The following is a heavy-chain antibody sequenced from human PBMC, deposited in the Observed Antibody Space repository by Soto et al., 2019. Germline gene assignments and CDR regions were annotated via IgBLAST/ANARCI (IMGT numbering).Heavy chain of an antibody. V-gene: IGHV1-69*13. Sequence: SVKVSCKASGGNFRRYAISWVRQAPGQGLEWMGGILPIFGSPSHAQKFRDRVTITADESTSTAYLELTSLTSEDTAIYYCVFGDCASSSCSYYFYGLDVWGQGTTVTVSS. CDR2: ILPIFGSP. J-gene: IGHJ6*02. CDR1: GGNFRRYA. D-gene: IGHD2-2*01. CDR3: VFGDCASSSCSYYFYGLDV.